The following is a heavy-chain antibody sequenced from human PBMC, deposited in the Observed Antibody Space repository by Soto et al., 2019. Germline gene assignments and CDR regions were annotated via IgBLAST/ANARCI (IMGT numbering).Heavy chain of an antibody. Sequence: GESLKISCAASGFTFSSYSMNWVRQAPGKGLEWVSSISSSSSYIYYADSVKGRFTISRDNAKNSLYLQMNSLRAEDTAVYYCARDAGYSSGWLDYYYYYMDVWGKGTTVTVSS. D-gene: IGHD6-19*01. CDR3: ARDAGYSSGWLDYYYYYMDV. V-gene: IGHV3-21*01. CDR2: ISSSSSYI. CDR1: GFTFSSYS. J-gene: IGHJ6*03.